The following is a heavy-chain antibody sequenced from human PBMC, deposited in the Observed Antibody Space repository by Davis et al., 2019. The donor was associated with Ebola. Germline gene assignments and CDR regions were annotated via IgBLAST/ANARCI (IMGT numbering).Heavy chain of an antibody. CDR2: IDPSDSYT. J-gene: IGHJ5*02. D-gene: IGHD2/OR15-2a*01. CDR3: ARHPRDMGPHKYCTSSSCSVGDWFDP. Sequence: GESLKISCKGSGYSFTSYWISWVRQMPGKGLEWMGRIDPSDSYTNYSPSFQGHVTISADKSISTAYLQWSSLKASDTAMYYCARHPRDMGPHKYCTSSSCSVGDWFDPWGQGTLVTVSS. V-gene: IGHV5-10-1*01. CDR1: GYSFTSYW.